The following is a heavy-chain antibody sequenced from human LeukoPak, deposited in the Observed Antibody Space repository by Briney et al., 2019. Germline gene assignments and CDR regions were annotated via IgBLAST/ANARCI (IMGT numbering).Heavy chain of an antibody. D-gene: IGHD3-22*01. J-gene: IGHJ4*02. CDR2: IWWDGSNK. V-gene: IGHV3-33*01. CDR3: ARDAYYYDSSGLDY. CDR1: GFTFSSYG. Sequence: GSLRLSCAASGFTFSSYGLHWVRQAPGKGLERVAVIWWDGSNKDYADSVKGRFTISRDNYKNTLYLQMNSLRAEDTAVYYCARDAYYYDSSGLDYWGQGTLVTVSS.